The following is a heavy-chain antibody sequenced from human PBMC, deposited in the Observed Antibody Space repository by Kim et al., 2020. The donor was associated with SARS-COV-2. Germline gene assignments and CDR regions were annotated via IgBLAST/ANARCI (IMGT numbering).Heavy chain of an antibody. CDR1: GYTFTSYY. CDR3: ARGRDSSGSYYYYYYYGMDV. CDR2: INPSGGST. Sequence: ASVKVSCKASGYTFTSYYMHWVRQAPGQGLEWMGIINPSGGSTSYAQKFQGRVTMTRDTSTSTVYMELSSLRSEDTAVYYCARGRDSSGSYYYYYYYGMDVWGQGTTVTVSS. J-gene: IGHJ6*02. D-gene: IGHD1-26*01. V-gene: IGHV1-46*01.